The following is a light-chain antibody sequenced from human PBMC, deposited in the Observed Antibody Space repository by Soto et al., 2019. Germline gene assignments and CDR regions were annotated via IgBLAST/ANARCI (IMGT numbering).Light chain of an antibody. CDR2: GNS. CDR3: QSYDSSLSVV. CDR1: SSNIGAGYD. Sequence: QSVLTQPPSVSGAPGQRVTISCTGSSSNIGAGYDVHWYQQLPGTAPKLLICGNSNRPSGVPDRFSGSKSGTSASLAITGLQAEDEADYYCQSYDSSLSVVFGGGTKLTV. V-gene: IGLV1-40*01. J-gene: IGLJ3*02.